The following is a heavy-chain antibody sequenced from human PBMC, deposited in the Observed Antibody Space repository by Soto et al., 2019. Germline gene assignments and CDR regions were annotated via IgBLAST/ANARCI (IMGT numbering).Heavy chain of an antibody. CDR1: GGSISSYY. Sequence: SETLSLTCTVSGGSISSYYLSWIRQPPGKGLEWIGYIYYSGSTNYNPSLKSRVTISVDTSKNQFSLKLSSVTAADTAVYYCASQSRWNFDYWGQGTLVTVSS. CDR3: ASQSRWNFDY. V-gene: IGHV4-59*08. J-gene: IGHJ4*02. CDR2: IYYSGST. D-gene: IGHD2-15*01.